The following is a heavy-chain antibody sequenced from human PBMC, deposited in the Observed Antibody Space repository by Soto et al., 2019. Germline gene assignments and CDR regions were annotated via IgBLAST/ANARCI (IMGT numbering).Heavy chain of an antibody. V-gene: IGHV1-8*01. Sequence: QVQLVQSGAEVKKPGASVKVSCKASGYTFTNYDINWVRQATGQGLEWMGWMNPKSGNTGFAQQFQGRVTMTRNTAISTAYMALSSLRSEDTAVYYCARVWGSTDYWGQGTLVTVSS. CDR1: GYTFTNYD. CDR3: ARVWGSTDY. D-gene: IGHD3-16*01. J-gene: IGHJ4*02. CDR2: MNPKSGNT.